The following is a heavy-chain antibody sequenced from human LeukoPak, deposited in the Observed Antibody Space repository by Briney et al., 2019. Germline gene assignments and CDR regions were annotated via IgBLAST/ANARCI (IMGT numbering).Heavy chain of an antibody. Sequence: PGGSLRLSCAASGFTFSNHGIHWARRAPGKGLEWVAVIWYDGSTKYYLDSVKGRFSISRDNSKNTVHLQMNSLSAEDTAIYYCVKDYRTGSYYPDIWGRGTLVTVSS. CDR3: VKDYRTGSYYPDI. D-gene: IGHD3-10*01. V-gene: IGHV3-33*06. CDR2: IWYDGSTK. J-gene: IGHJ4*02. CDR1: GFTFSNHG.